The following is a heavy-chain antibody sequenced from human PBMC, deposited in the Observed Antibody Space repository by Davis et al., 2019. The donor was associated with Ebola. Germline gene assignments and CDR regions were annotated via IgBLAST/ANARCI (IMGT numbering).Heavy chain of an antibody. CDR2: ISYDGSNK. CDR3: AKEGDYYMDV. CDR1: GFTFSSYG. Sequence: GESLKISCAASGFTFSSYGMHWVRQAPGKGLEWVAVISYDGSNKYYADSVKGRFTISRDNSKNTLYLQMNSLRAEDTAVYYCAKEGDYYMDVWGKGTTVTASS. V-gene: IGHV3-30*18. J-gene: IGHJ6*03. D-gene: IGHD3-16*01.